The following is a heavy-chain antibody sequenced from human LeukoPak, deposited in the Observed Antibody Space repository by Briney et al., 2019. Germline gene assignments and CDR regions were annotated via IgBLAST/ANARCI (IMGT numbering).Heavy chain of an antibody. CDR1: GYTFTSYG. Sequence: ASVTVSCKASGYTFTSYGISWVRQAPGHGLEWMGWISAYNGNTNYAQQLQGRVTMTTDTSTSTAYMELRSLRSDDTAVYYCARVGRYYDFWSGYDYYYYYMDVWGKGTTVTVSS. V-gene: IGHV1-18*01. J-gene: IGHJ6*03. CDR3: ARVGRYYDFWSGYDYYYYYMDV. D-gene: IGHD3-3*01. CDR2: ISAYNGNT.